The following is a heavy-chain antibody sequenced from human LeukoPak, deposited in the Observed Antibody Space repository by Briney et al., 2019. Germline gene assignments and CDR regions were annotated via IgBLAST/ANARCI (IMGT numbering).Heavy chain of an antibody. CDR2: ITGSGDNT. CDR3: AKDDY. Sequence: GRSLRLSCAASGFTFSNYAMGWVRQAPAKGLEWVSAITGSGDNTYYADSVQGRFTISRDNSKNTLYLQMNTLRAEDTAIYYCAKDDYWGQGTLVTVSS. V-gene: IGHV3-23*01. J-gene: IGHJ4*02. CDR1: GFTFSNYA.